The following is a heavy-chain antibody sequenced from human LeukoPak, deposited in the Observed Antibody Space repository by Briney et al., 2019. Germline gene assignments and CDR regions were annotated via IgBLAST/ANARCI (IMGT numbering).Heavy chain of an antibody. CDR1: GFTFSSYA. V-gene: IGHV3-23*01. D-gene: IGHD6-13*01. CDR3: AKAPYSSSWYYFDY. Sequence: GGSLRLSCAASGFTFSSYAMSWVRQAPGKGLEWVSAISGSGGNTYYADSAKGRFTISRDNSKNTLYLQMNSLRAEDTAVYYCAKAPYSSSWYYFDYWGQGTLVTVSS. J-gene: IGHJ4*02. CDR2: ISGSGGNT.